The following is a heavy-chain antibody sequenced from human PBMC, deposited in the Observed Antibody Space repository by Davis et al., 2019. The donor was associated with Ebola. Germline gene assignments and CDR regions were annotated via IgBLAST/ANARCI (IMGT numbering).Heavy chain of an antibody. Sequence: PGGSLRLSCAASGFTFSSYAMSWVRQAPGKGLEWVSAISGSGGSTYYADSVKGRFTISRHNSKNTLYLQMNSLRAEDTAVYYCARAPRVAGSYYGMDVWGQGTTVTVSS. J-gene: IGHJ6*02. CDR3: ARAPRVAGSYYGMDV. CDR1: GFTFSSYA. V-gene: IGHV3-23*01. D-gene: IGHD6-19*01. CDR2: ISGSGGST.